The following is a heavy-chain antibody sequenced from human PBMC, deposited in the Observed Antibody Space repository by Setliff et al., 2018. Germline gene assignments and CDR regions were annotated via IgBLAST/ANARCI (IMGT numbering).Heavy chain of an antibody. D-gene: IGHD6-13*01. CDR1: GFTFDDYA. V-gene: IGHV3-43D*04. Sequence: GESLKISCAASGFTFDDYAMHWVRQAPGKGLEWVSLISWDGSSTYYADSVKGRFTISRDNSKNSLYLQMNSLRADDTALYYCAKDSYSSNWHYFEYWGQGTLVTVSS. J-gene: IGHJ4*02. CDR3: AKDSYSSNWHYFEY. CDR2: ISWDGSST.